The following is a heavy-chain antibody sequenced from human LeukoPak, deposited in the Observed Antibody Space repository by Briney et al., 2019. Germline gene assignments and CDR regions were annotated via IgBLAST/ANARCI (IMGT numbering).Heavy chain of an antibody. CDR3: ARDCGSTSCYGYFGY. Sequence: SVKVSCKASGGTFSSYAISWVRQAPGQGLEWMGGIIPIFGTANYAQKFQGRVTITADESTSTAYMELSSLRSEDTAVYYCARDCGSTSCYGYFGYWGQGTLVTVSS. J-gene: IGHJ4*02. V-gene: IGHV1-69*01. CDR2: IIPIFGTA. D-gene: IGHD2-2*01. CDR1: GGTFSSYA.